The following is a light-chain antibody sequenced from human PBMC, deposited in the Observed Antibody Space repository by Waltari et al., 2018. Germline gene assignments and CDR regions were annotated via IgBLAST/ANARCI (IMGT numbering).Light chain of an antibody. V-gene: IGLV1-40*01. CDR1: GPNIGEGHA. Sequence: QSVLTQPPSVSGAPGQRVTISCPGSGPNIGEGHAVHWYQQLPRAAPKLLIYGSTSRPLGVPARFFGSTSGTSASLAITGLQAEDEADYYCQSYDTSLSVVFGGGTKLTVL. CDR2: GST. CDR3: QSYDTSLSVV. J-gene: IGLJ3*02.